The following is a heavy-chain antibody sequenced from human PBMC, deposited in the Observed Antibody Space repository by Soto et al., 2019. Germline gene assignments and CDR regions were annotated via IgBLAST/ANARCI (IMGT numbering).Heavy chain of an antibody. Sequence: EVQLVESGGGLIQPGGSLRLSCAASGFTVSSNYMSWVRQAPGKGLEWVSVIYSGGSTYYADSVKGRFTISRDNSKNTLYLQMNSLRAEDTAVYYCARDPTGPNEKWLTGGYWGQGTLVTVSS. V-gene: IGHV3-53*01. CDR2: IYSGGST. D-gene: IGHD1-1*01. CDR1: GFTVSSNY. CDR3: ARDPTGPNEKWLTGGY. J-gene: IGHJ4*02.